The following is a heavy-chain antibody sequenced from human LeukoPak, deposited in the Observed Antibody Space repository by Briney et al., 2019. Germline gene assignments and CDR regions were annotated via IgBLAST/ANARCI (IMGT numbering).Heavy chain of an antibody. CDR1: GFGLSSHW. CDR3: ARAGGLDY. V-gene: IGHV3-7*01. J-gene: IGHJ4*02. D-gene: IGHD6-25*01. Sequence: GGSLRLSCAASGFGLSSHWMTWVRQAPGKGLEWVANIKPDGSEKNYVDSVKGRFTISRDNAKNSLYLQMNNLRAEDTAVYYCARAGGLDYWGQGTLATVSS. CDR2: IKPDGSEK.